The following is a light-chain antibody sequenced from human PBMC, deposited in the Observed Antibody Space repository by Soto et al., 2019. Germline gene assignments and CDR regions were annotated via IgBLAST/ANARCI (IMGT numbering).Light chain of an antibody. CDR1: SSNIGNNY. J-gene: IGLJ3*02. V-gene: IGLV1-51*01. CDR2: DSN. CDR3: GTWDSSLSGVWV. Sequence: QSVLTQPPSVSAAPGQKVTISCSGSSSNIGNNYVSWYQQLPGTAPKLLIYDSNKRPSGIPDRFSGSKSGTSATLGITGLQTGDEADYYCGTWDSSLSGVWVFGGGTKVTVL.